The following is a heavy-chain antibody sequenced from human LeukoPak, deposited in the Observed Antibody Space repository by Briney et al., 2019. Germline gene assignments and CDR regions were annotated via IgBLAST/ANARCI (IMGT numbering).Heavy chain of an antibody. CDR2: IYYSGTT. CDR3: ARQNDRSHDY. J-gene: IGHJ4*02. CDR1: GGSISRSSYY. Sequence: SEALSLTCTVSGGSISRSSYYWGWIRQPPGKGLEWIGSIYYSGTTYSNPSLKSRVTISVDTSKNQFSLKLRSVTAADTAVYYCARQNDRSHDYWGQGTLVTVSS. D-gene: IGHD1-1*01. V-gene: IGHV4-39*01.